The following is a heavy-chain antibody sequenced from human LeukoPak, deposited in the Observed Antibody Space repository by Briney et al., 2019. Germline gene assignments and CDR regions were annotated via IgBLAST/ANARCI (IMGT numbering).Heavy chain of an antibody. CDR3: ARDLKAYSSSGGVDY. CDR2: ISSSGTTI. Sequence: QTGGSLRLSCAVSGFTFSNYGMNWVRQSPEKGLEWISYISSSGTTISYADSVKGRFTISRDSTRNSLYLQMNSLRAEDTAVYYCARDLKAYSSSGGVDYWVQGTLVTVSS. CDR1: GFTFSNYG. D-gene: IGHD2-2*01. J-gene: IGHJ4*02. V-gene: IGHV3-48*01.